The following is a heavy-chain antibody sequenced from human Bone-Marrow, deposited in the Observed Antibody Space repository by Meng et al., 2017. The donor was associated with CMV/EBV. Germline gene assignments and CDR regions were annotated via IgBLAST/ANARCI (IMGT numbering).Heavy chain of an antibody. V-gene: IGHV1-18*01. Sequence: ASVKVSCKASNYTFTSYGITWVRQAPGQGLEWMGWISAYNGNTNYAQKLQGRVTMTTDTSTSTAYMELRSLRSEDTAVYYCASRLEGFLGDYYYGMDVWGQGPTVTVSS. D-gene: IGHD3-3*01. CDR2: ISAYNGNT. CDR3: ASRLEGFLGDYYYGMDV. CDR1: NYTFTSYG. J-gene: IGHJ6*02.